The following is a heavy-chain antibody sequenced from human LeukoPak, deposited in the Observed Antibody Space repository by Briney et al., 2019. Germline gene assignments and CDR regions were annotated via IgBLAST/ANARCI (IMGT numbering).Heavy chain of an antibody. CDR2: ISSSGGST. J-gene: IGHJ4*02. Sequence: GRSLSLSCAASGCTFSTYVMSWVRQPQGQGLEWVSAISSSGGSTYYAGSVKGPFAISRDNSKNTLYPQTNGQGADYTCVYYCAKGSWKYFDCWGKGALVTVA. D-gene: IGHD1-1*01. CDR1: GCTFSTYV. CDR3: AKGSWKYFDC. V-gene: IGHV3-23*01.